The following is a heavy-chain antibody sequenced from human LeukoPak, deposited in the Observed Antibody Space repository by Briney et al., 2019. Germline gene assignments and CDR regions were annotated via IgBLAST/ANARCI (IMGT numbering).Heavy chain of an antibody. CDR1: GFTFSIYW. CDR2: IKQDVSEK. V-gene: IGHV3-7*01. J-gene: IGHJ4*02. Sequence: GGSLRLSCAASGFTFSIYWMSWVRQAPGKGLEWVANIKQDVSEKYYVDSVKGRFTISRDNAKNSLYLQMNSLRAEDTAVYYCACWLQYYDSSGYYPTGGDYWGQGTLVTVSS. D-gene: IGHD3-22*01. CDR3: ACWLQYYDSSGYYPTGGDY.